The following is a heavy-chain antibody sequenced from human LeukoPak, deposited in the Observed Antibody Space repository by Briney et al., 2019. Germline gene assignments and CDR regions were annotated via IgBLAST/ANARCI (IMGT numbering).Heavy chain of an antibody. CDR2: IYSGGST. V-gene: IGHV3-53*01. D-gene: IGHD3-16*02. J-gene: IGHJ4*02. Sequence: GGSLRLSCAASGFTVSSNYMSWIRQAPGKGLEWVSVIYSGGSTYYADSVKGRFTISRDNSKNTLYLQMNSLRAEDTAVYYCASLYVWGSYRYAYFDYWGQGTLVTVSS. CDR1: GFTVSSNY. CDR3: ASLYVWGSYRYAYFDY.